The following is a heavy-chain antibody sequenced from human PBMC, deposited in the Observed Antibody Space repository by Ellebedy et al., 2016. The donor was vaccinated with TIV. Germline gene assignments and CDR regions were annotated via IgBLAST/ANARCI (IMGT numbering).Heavy chain of an antibody. CDR3: ARDRGDYSISGP. D-gene: IGHD4-11*01. CDR2: IKSDGSAT. V-gene: IGHV3-74*01. Sequence: HTGGSLRLXXVASGFTFGRYWMHWVRQAPGSKLVWVSRIKSDGSATTYADSVKGRFTTSRDNARNTLYLQMNSLRGEDTAVYFCARDRGDYSISGPWGQGTLVTVSS. CDR1: GFTFGRYW. J-gene: IGHJ5*02.